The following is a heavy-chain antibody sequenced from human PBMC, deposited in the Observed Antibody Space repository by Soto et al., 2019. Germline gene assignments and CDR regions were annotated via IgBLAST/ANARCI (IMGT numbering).Heavy chain of an antibody. V-gene: IGHV3-23*01. D-gene: IGHD5-12*01. CDR2: ISGSGGST. CDR3: AKDMDIVATIRYY. J-gene: IGHJ4*02. CDR1: GFTFSSYA. Sequence: EVQLLESGGGLVQPGGSLRLSCAASGFTFSSYAMSWVRQAPGKGLEWVSAISGSGGSTYYADSVKGRFTISRDNSKNTLYLQRNSLRAEDTVVYYGAKDMDIVATIRYYWGQGTLVTVSS.